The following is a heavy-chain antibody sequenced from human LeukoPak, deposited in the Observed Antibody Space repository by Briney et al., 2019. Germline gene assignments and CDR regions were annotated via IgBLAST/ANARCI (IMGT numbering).Heavy chain of an antibody. Sequence: ASVKVSCKPSGYTFTGYYLHWVRHAHGQAFELMGWINPNTGATVYAQNFQGRVTMSRDTSISTAYMDVSSLRSDDTAVYYCARDRVGSGWPRPFYFEFWGQGTLVTVSS. V-gene: IGHV1-2*02. CDR2: INPNTGAT. CDR1: GYTFTGYY. J-gene: IGHJ4*02. D-gene: IGHD6-19*01. CDR3: ARDRVGSGWPRPFYFEF.